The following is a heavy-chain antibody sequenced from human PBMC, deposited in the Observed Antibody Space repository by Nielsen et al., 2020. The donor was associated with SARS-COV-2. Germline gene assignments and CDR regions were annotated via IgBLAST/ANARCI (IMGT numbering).Heavy chain of an antibody. CDR2: ISPNSNYI. V-gene: IGHV3-21*01. CDR3: ARGFYSQSDY. D-gene: IGHD2-15*01. CDR1: GFSFSNYS. Sequence: GESLKISCAGSGFSFSNYSMNWVRQAPGKGLEWVACISPNSNYIFYSDSVKGRFTISRDNGKNSLYLQMNSLSSEDTALYYCARGFYSQSDYWGQGTLVTVSS. J-gene: IGHJ4*02.